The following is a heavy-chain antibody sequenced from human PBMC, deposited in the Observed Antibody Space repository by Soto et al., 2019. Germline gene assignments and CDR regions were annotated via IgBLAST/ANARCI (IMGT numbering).Heavy chain of an antibody. Sequence: DVQLVESGGGLVQPGKSLRLSCAASGFTFADYAMHWVRQVPGKGLEWVSGLSWNSGTIDYADSVKGRFTISRENAKNSLHLQMNSLKPEDTAFYYCAKAESSGWYYGLDDWGQGTLVTVSS. J-gene: IGHJ4*02. CDR1: GFTFADYA. V-gene: IGHV3-9*01. CDR2: LSWNSGTI. CDR3: AKAESSGWYYGLDD. D-gene: IGHD6-19*01.